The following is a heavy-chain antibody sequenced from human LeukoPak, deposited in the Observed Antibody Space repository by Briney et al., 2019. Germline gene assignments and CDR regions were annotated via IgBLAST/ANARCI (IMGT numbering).Heavy chain of an antibody. CDR1: GFTFSSYR. V-gene: IGHV3-74*03. J-gene: IGHJ5*02. Sequence: GGSLRLSCAASGFTFSSYRMHWVRQAPGKGLVWVSRINSDGSSTTYADSVKGRFTISRDNAKNTLYLQMNSLRAEDTAVYYCARTLRYFGENWFDPWGQGTLVTVSS. D-gene: IGHD3-9*01. CDR3: ARTLRYFGENWFDP. CDR2: INSDGSST.